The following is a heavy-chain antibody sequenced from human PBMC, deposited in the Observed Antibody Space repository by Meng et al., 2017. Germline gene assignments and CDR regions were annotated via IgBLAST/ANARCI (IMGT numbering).Heavy chain of an antibody. CDR2: ISAYNGNT. CDR3: ARYSSGWYGDYFDY. Sequence: ASVKVSCKASGYTFTSYGISWVRQAPGQGLEWMGWISAYNGNTNYAQKLQGRVTMTTDTSTSTAYMALRSLRSDDTAVYYCARYSSGWYGDYFDYWGQGTLVTVSS. J-gene: IGHJ4*02. V-gene: IGHV1-18*01. D-gene: IGHD6-19*01. CDR1: GYTFTSYG.